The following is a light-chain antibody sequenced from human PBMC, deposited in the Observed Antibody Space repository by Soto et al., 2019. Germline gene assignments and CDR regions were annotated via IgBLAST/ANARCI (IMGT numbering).Light chain of an antibody. V-gene: IGKV3-11*01. Sequence: EIVLTQSPATLSLSPGERATLSCRASQSVSSYLAWYQQKPGQAPRLLIYDASNRATGIPARFSGSGSGTAFTLTISSLEPEDFGVYYCQQRSNWPTFGQGTRLEIK. CDR3: QQRSNWPT. CDR1: QSVSSY. CDR2: DAS. J-gene: IGKJ5*01.